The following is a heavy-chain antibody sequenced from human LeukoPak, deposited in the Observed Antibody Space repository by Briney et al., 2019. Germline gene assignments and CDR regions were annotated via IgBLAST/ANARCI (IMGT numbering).Heavy chain of an antibody. V-gene: IGHV3-21*01. Sequence: GGSLRLSCAASGFTFSRSSMSWVRQAPGKGLEWVSSISTTSYIYYADSVKGRFTISRGNAQNSLYLQMNSLRAEDTAVYYCAKVSSSGVYFFDYWGQGALITVSS. CDR1: GFTFSRSS. CDR3: AKVSSSGVYFFDY. J-gene: IGHJ4*02. CDR2: ISTTSYI. D-gene: IGHD6-6*01.